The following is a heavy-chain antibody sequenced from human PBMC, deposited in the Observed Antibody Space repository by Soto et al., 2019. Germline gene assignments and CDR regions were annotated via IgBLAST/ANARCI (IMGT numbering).Heavy chain of an antibody. CDR1: GGTFSSYA. J-gene: IGHJ5*02. CDR3: ARYDPGVSQDWFDP. Sequence: ASVKVSCKASGGTFSSYAISWVRQAPGQGLEWMGGIIPIFGTANYAQKFQGRVTITADESTSTAYMELSSLRSEDTAVYYCARYDPGVSQDWFDPWGQGTLVTVSS. V-gene: IGHV1-69*13. CDR2: IIPIFGTA. D-gene: IGHD2-8*01.